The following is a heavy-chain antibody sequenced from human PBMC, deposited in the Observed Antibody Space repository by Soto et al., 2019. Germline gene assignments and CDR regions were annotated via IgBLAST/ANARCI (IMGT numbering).Heavy chain of an antibody. J-gene: IGHJ4*02. CDR1: GFTFTSSA. D-gene: IGHD3-10*01. CDR2: IVVGSGNT. V-gene: IGHV1-58*02. CDR3: AAQGPPNYYGSGSYYNAFDY. Sequence: QMQLVQSGPEVKKPGTSMKVSCKASGFTFTSSAMQWVRQARGQRLEWIGWIVVGSGNTNYAQKFQERVTITRDMSTSTAYMELSSLRSEDTAVYYCAAQGPPNYYGSGSYYNAFDYWGQGTLVTVSS.